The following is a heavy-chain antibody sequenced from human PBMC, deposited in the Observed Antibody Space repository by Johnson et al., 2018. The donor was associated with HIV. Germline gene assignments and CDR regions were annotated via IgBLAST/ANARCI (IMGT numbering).Heavy chain of an antibody. Sequence: QVQLVESGGGVVQPGRSLRLSCAASGFTFSSYAMHWVRQAPGKGLEWVAVISYDGSKKYYADSVKGRFTISRDNSKNTLYLQMNSLRAEDTAVYYCAKDPNTAMVTAFDIWGQGTMVTVSS. D-gene: IGHD5-18*01. CDR2: ISYDGSKK. J-gene: IGHJ3*02. V-gene: IGHV3-30*04. CDR1: GFTFSSYA. CDR3: AKDPNTAMVTAFDI.